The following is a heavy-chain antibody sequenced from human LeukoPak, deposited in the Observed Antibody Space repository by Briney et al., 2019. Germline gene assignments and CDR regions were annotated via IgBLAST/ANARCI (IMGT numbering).Heavy chain of an antibody. V-gene: IGHV3-66*01. CDR2: IYSGGST. D-gene: IGHD5-18*01. CDR3: ARESKVDTAMA. J-gene: IGHJ5*02. CDR1: GFTFSSYS. Sequence: GGSLRLSCAASGFTFSSYSMNWVRQAPGKGLEWVSVIYSGGSTYYADSVKGRFTISRDNSKNTLYLQMNSLRAEDTAVYYCARESKVDTAMAWGQGTLVTVSS.